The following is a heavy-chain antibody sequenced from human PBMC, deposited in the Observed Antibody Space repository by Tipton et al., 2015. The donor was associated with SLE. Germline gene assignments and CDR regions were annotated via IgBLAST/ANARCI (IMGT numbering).Heavy chain of an antibody. D-gene: IGHD6-13*01. CDR2: IYYSGST. Sequence: TLSLTCTVSGGSISSNSYYWGWIRQPPGKGLEWIGSIYYSGSTYYNPSLKSRVTISVDTSKNQFSLKLSSVTAADTAVYYCASFPQQLVPFDYWGQGTLVTVSS. V-gene: IGHV4-39*07. CDR3: ASFPQQLVPFDY. J-gene: IGHJ4*02. CDR1: GGSISSNSYY.